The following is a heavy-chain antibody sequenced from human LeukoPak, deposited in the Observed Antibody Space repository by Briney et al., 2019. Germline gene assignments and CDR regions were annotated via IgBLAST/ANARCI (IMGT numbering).Heavy chain of an antibody. CDR1: GFTFSNYG. CDR3: AKERSSGWFDY. D-gene: IGHD6-19*01. V-gene: IGHV3-30*18. CDR2: ISYDGSNK. Sequence: PGGSLRLSCAASGFTFSNYGIHWVRQAPGKGLEWVAVISYDGSNKFYADSVKGRFTISRDNSKNTLYLQMNSLRTEDTAVYYCAKERSSGWFDYWGQGTLVTVSS. J-gene: IGHJ5*01.